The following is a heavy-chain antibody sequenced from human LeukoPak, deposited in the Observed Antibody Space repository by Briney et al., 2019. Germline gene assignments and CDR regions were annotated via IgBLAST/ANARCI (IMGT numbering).Heavy chain of an antibody. CDR1: GYTFTSYD. CDR3: ARVPRRGERFDP. CDR2: MNPISGDT. D-gene: IGHD3-10*01. Sequence: ASVKVSCKASGYTFTSYDFNWVRQATGQGLEWMGWMNPISGDTGYARKFQGRVTMSTNTPISTAYMELGSLRSEDTAVYYCARVPRRGERFDPWGQGTLVTVSS. J-gene: IGHJ5*02. V-gene: IGHV1-8*01.